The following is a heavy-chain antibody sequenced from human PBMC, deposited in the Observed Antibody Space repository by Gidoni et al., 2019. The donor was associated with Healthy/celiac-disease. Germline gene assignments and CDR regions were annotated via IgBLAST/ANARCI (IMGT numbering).Heavy chain of an antibody. V-gene: IGHV4-30-2*01. J-gene: IGHJ5*02. CDR3: ASVVPAAIGGVDWFDP. Sequence: QLQLQASASGLVKPSQTLSLTCAVSGGSISRGCYSWSWIRQPPGKGLEWIGYIYHSGSTYHNPSLKSRVTRSVDRSKNQFSLKLSSVTAADTAVYYCASVVPAAIGGVDWFDPWGQGTLVTVSS. CDR1: GGSISRGCYS. D-gene: IGHD2-2*02. CDR2: IYHSGST.